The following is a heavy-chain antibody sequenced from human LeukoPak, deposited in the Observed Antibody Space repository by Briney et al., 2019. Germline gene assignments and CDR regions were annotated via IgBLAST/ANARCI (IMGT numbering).Heavy chain of an antibody. V-gene: IGHV4-59*02. CDR1: GASVSTHH. CDR2: IYYSGST. CDR3: AGLNSWFDP. Sequence: SETLSLTCTVPGASVSTHHWSWIRHPPGKGLEWIGYIYYSGSTNYNPSLKSRVTISVDTSKNQFSLKLSSVTAADTAVYYCAGLNSWFDPWGQGTLVTVSS. J-gene: IGHJ5*02.